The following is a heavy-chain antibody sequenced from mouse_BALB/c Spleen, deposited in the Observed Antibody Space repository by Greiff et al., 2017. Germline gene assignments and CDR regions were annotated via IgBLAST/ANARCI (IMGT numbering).Heavy chain of an antibody. Sequence: EVQLQQSGAELVRSGASVKLSCTASGFNIKDYYMHWVKQRPEQGLEWIGWIDPENGDTEYAPKFQGKATMTADTSSNTAYLQLSSLTSEDTAVYYCNGGNGSSHYYYAMDYWGQGTSVTVSS. CDR1: GFNIKDYY. V-gene: IGHV14-4*02. CDR2: IDPENGDT. CDR3: NGGNGSSHYYYAMDY. D-gene: IGHD1-1*01. J-gene: IGHJ4*01.